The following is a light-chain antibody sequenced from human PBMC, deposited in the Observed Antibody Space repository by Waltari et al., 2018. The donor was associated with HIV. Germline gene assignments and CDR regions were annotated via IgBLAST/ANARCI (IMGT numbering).Light chain of an antibody. CDR2: DVT. J-gene: IGLJ1*01. CDR1: SRDICIYNY. V-gene: IGLV2-11*01. Sequence: QSALTQPRPVSGSPGQSVTISCTGTSRDICIYNYVSCYQQHPGKAPKLLISDVTRRPSGVPDRFSGSKSGNTASLTISGLQADDEADYYCCSYAGNFIYVFGTGTKVTVL. CDR3: CSYAGNFIYV.